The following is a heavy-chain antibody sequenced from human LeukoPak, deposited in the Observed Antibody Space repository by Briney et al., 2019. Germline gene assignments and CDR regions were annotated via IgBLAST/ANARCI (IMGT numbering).Heavy chain of an antibody. Sequence: GGSLRLSCAASGFTFDDYGMSWVRHAPGKGLEWVSGINWNGGSTGYADSVKGRFTISRDNAKNSLYLQMNSLRAEDTALYHCARGNYYDSTKPFDYWGQGTLVTVSS. J-gene: IGHJ4*02. CDR3: ARGNYYDSTKPFDY. D-gene: IGHD3-22*01. V-gene: IGHV3-20*01. CDR1: GFTFDDYG. CDR2: INWNGGST.